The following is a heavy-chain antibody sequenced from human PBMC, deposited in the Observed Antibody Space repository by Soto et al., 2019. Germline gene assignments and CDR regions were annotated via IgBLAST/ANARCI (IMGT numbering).Heavy chain of an antibody. V-gene: IGHV1-3*01. CDR2: INAGNGNT. J-gene: IGHJ3*02. CDR1: GYTFTSYA. D-gene: IGHD3-22*01. CDR3: ARLSDYDSSGYYTRNAFDI. Sequence: QAQLVQSGAEVKKPGASVKVSCKASGYTFTSYAMHWVRQAPGQRLEWMGWINAGNGNTKYSQKFQGRVTITRDTSARTAYMELSSLRSEDTAVYYCARLSDYDSSGYYTRNAFDIWGQGTMVTVSS.